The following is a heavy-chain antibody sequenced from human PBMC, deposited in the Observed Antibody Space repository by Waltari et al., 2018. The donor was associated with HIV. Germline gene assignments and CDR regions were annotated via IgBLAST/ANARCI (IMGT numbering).Heavy chain of an antibody. J-gene: IGHJ6*02. V-gene: IGHV3-21*01. CDR2: ISSSSGHM. CDR3: ASRSSGRVAYGLDV. Sequence: EVQLVESGGGLVKPGGSLRLSCAGSGFTFSSYGMNWVRQAPGKGRGWVAYISSSSGHMKYADSVKGRFTISRDNAKNSLYLQINSLRAEDTAVYYCASRSSGRVAYGLDVWGQGTTVIVSS. CDR1: GFTFSSYG. D-gene: IGHD6-19*01.